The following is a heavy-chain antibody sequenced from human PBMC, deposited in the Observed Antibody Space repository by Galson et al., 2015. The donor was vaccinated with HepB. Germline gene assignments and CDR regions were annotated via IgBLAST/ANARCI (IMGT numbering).Heavy chain of an antibody. J-gene: IGHJ4*02. CDR2: ISSSSSYT. Sequence: SLRLSCAASGFTFSDYYMSWIRQAPGKGLEWVSYISSSSSYTNYADSVKGRFTISRDNAKNSLYLQMNSLRAEDTAVYYCAREDYDILTGYFMVDYWGQGTLVTVSS. V-gene: IGHV3-11*06. CDR3: AREDYDILTGYFMVDY. D-gene: IGHD3-9*01. CDR1: GFTFSDYY.